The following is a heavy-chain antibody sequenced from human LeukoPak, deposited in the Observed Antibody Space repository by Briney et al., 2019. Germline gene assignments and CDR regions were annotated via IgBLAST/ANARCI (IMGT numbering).Heavy chain of an antibody. Sequence: GGSLRLSCAASGFTFSSYWMSWVRQAPGKGLEWVANIKQDGSEKYYVDSVKGRFTISRDNAKNTLYLQMNSLRAEDTAVYYCAKVGGNDYGDDVGYYWGQGTLVTVSS. D-gene: IGHD4-17*01. V-gene: IGHV3-7*03. J-gene: IGHJ4*02. CDR2: IKQDGSEK. CDR1: GFTFSSYW. CDR3: AKVGGNDYGDDVGYY.